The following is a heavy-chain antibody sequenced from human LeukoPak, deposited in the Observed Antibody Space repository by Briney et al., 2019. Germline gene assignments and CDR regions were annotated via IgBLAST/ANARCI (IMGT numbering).Heavy chain of an antibody. CDR3: ARALTATTFDY. CDR1: GGSFTSYY. J-gene: IGHJ4*02. V-gene: IGHV4-4*09. Sequence: SETLSLTCTVSGGSFTSYYWSWLRQPSGKGLEWIGYIYTSGGTNYNPSLKSRVTISVDTSKNQFSLKLTSVTAADTAVYYCARALTATTFDYWGPGTLVTVSS. D-gene: IGHD1-7*01. CDR2: IYTSGGT.